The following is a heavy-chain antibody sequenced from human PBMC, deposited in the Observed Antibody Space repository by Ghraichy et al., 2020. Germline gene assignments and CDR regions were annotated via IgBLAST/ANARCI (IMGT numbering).Heavy chain of an antibody. CDR1: GGSISSSNW. J-gene: IGHJ3*02. CDR2: IYHSGST. Sequence: SETLSLTCAVSGGSISSSNWWSWVRQPPGKGLEWIGEIYHSGSTNYNPSLKSRVTISVDKSKNQFSLKLSSVTAADTAVYYCASGIRVAEKYDILTGYPAGGDAFDIWGQGTMVTVSS. V-gene: IGHV4-4*02. D-gene: IGHD3-9*01. CDR3: ASGIRVAEKYDILTGYPAGGDAFDI.